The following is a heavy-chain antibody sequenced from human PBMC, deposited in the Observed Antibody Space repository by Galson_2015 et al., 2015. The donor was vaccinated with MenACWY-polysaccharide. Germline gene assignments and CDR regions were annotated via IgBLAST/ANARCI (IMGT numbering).Heavy chain of an antibody. CDR2: ILSGGSST. V-gene: IGHV3-74*01. Sequence: SLRLSCAASGFTFSSYWMNWVRQAPGKGLVWVSRILSGGSSTSYADSMRGRFTISRDNDKNMLHLQMNGLGGEDTAVYYCTRGCHYSANYVGDWGQGTLVTVSS. J-gene: IGHJ4*02. D-gene: IGHD3-10*01. CDR3: TRGCHYSANYVGD. CDR1: GFTFSSYW.